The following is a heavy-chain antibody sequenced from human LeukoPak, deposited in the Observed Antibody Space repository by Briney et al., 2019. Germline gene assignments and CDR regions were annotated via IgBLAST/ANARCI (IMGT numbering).Heavy chain of an antibody. D-gene: IGHD1-26*01. Sequence: GGSLRLSCPASGFAFPRFAMSWVRPATGQGREWISAIRGSGGSTYYADSVKVRFTISRDNAKNTLYLQMNSLRAEDMAVYFCARDARYSASYSDRDYWGQGTLVTVSS. V-gene: IGHV3-23*01. CDR1: GFAFPRFA. CDR2: IRGSGGST. CDR3: ARDARYSASYSDRDY. J-gene: IGHJ4*02.